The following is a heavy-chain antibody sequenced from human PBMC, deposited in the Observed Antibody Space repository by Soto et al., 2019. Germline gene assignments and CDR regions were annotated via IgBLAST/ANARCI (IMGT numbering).Heavy chain of an antibody. CDR2: IIPIFGTA. CDR1: GGTFSSYA. D-gene: IGHD3-22*01. CDR3: ALHYYDSSGYYTHFDY. J-gene: IGHJ4*02. Sequence: GASVKVSCKASGGTFSSYAISWVRQAPGQGLEWMGGIIPIFGTANYAQKFQGRVTITADKSTSTAYMELSSLRSEDTAVYYCALHYYDSSGYYTHFDYWGQGTLVTVSS. V-gene: IGHV1-69*06.